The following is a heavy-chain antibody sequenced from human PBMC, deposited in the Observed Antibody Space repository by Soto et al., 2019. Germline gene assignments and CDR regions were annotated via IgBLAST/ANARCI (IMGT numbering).Heavy chain of an antibody. Sequence: PGGSLRLSCAASGFTFSSYSMNWVRQAPGKGLEWVSSISSSSSYIYYADSVKGRFTISRDNAKNSLYLQMNSLRAEDTAVYYCARDRASSSPPRFDPRRQGTLVTVSS. CDR3: ARDRASSSPPRFDP. CDR1: GFTFSSYS. V-gene: IGHV3-21*01. D-gene: IGHD6-13*01. J-gene: IGHJ5*02. CDR2: ISSSSSYI.